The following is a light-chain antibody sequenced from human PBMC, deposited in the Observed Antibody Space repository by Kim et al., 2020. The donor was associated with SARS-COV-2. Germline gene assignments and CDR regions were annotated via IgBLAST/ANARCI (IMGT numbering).Light chain of an antibody. J-gene: IGLJ3*02. Sequence: SYELTQPPSVSVSPGKTASITCSGSKLGDKYAYWYQKKPGQSPILVIYQHTKRPSGISQRFSGSSFGNTATLTISRAQTMDEADYYCQAWDSSTAAFGGG. CDR3: QAWDSSTAA. CDR1: KLGDKY. V-gene: IGLV3-1*01. CDR2: QHT.